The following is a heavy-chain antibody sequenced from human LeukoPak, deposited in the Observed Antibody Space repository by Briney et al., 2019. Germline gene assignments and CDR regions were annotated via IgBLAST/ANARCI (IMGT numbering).Heavy chain of an antibody. J-gene: IGHJ4*02. D-gene: IGHD6-13*01. CDR3: ARAGYSSSFPFDY. V-gene: IGHV4-4*09. CDR1: GGSINSYY. Sequence: SETLSLTCTVSGGSINSYYWSWIRQPPGKGLEWIGYIYTSGSTNYNPSLKSRVTISVDTSKNQFSLKLSSVTAADTAVYYCARAGYSSSFPFDYWGQGTLVTVSS. CDR2: IYTSGST.